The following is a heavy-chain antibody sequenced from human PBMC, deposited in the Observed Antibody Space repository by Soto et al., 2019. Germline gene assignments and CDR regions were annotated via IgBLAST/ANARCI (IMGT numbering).Heavy chain of an antibody. CDR3: AKDNYDFWSGPNEYFQH. V-gene: IGHV3-33*06. Sequence: GGSLRLSCAASGFTFSSYGMHWVRQAPGKGLEWVAVIWYDGSNKYYADSVKGRFTISRDNSKNTLYLQMNSLRAEDTAVYYCAKDNYDFWSGPNEYFQHWGQGTLVTVSS. CDR2: IWYDGSNK. J-gene: IGHJ1*01. CDR1: GFTFSSYG. D-gene: IGHD3-3*01.